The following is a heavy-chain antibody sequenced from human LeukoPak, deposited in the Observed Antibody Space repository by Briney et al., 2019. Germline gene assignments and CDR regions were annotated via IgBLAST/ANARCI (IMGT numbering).Heavy chain of an antibody. Sequence: SETLSLTCTVSGGSISSSTFYWGWIRQPPGKGLEWIGNNYYSGSTYYNPSLKSRATISVDMLNKEFSLTLTSVTAADTAVYFCARTGDGSNFYNYYYMDVWGKGTTVIVSS. D-gene: IGHD5-24*01. CDR1: GGSISSSTFY. CDR2: NYYSGST. V-gene: IGHV4-39*07. J-gene: IGHJ6*03. CDR3: ARTGDGSNFYNYYYMDV.